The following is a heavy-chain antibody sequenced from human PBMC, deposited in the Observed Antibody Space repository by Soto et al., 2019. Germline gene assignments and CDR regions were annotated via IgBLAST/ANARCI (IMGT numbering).Heavy chain of an antibody. V-gene: IGHV3-33*01. Sequence: QVQLVESGGGVVQPGRSLRLSCAASGFTFSSDGMHWVRQAPGKGLEWVAVIWYDGSNKYYADSVKGRFTISRDNSKNTLYLQMNSLRAEDTAVYYCARELYGNDAFDIWGQGTMVTVSS. CDR2: IWYDGSNK. CDR3: ARELYGNDAFDI. J-gene: IGHJ3*02. D-gene: IGHD4-17*01. CDR1: GFTFSSDG.